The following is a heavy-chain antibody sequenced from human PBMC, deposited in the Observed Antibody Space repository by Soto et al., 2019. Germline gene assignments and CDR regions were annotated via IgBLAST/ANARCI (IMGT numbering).Heavy chain of an antibody. CDR3: AKADIVVVVAATFDY. V-gene: IGHV3-30*18. Sequence: GGSLRLSCAASGFTFSSYGMHWVRQAPGKGLEWVAVKSYDGSNKYYADSVKGRFTISRDNSKNTLYLQMNSLRAEDTAVYYCAKADIVVVVAATFDYWGQGTLVTVSS. CDR2: KSYDGSNK. D-gene: IGHD2-15*01. J-gene: IGHJ4*02. CDR1: GFTFSSYG.